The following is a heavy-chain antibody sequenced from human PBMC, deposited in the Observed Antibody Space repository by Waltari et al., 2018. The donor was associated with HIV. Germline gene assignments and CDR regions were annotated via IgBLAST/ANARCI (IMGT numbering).Heavy chain of an antibody. D-gene: IGHD2-21*02. V-gene: IGHV3-33*06. Sequence: QVYLVESGGGVVQPGRSLRLSCVETGLIFSRNGLPWVRQAPGKGLEWVAVIWDDGNIQYYADSVKGRFTISRDNSMNTVYLEMNNLRAEDTAVYYCAKDQDGGDRSFDYWGQGTLVTVSS. CDR2: IWDDGNIQ. CDR3: AKDQDGGDRSFDY. J-gene: IGHJ4*02. CDR1: GLIFSRNG.